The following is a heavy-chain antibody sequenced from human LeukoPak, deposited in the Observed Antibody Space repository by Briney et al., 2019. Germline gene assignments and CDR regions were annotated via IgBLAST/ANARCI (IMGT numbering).Heavy chain of an antibody. CDR3: AGLAYCSSTSCYGFDP. Sequence: ASXXXXXKASGYTFTSYDINWVRQATGQGREGMGWMNPNSGNTGYAQKFQGRVTITRNTSISTAYMELSSLTSEDTAVYYCAGLAYCSSTSCYGFDPWGQGTLVTVSS. CDR1: GYTFTSYD. V-gene: IGHV1-8*03. CDR2: MNPNSGNT. D-gene: IGHD2-2*01. J-gene: IGHJ5*02.